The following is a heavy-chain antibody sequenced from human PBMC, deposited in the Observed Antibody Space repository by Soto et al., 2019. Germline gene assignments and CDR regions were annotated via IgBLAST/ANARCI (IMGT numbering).Heavy chain of an antibody. J-gene: IGHJ4*02. D-gene: IGHD5-18*01. CDR2: ISWNSGSI. Sequence: EVQLVESGGGLVQPGRSLRLSCAASGFTFDDNAMHWVRQAPGKGLEWVSGISWNSGSIGYADSVKGRFTISRDNAKNSLYLQMNSLRAEDTALYYCAKAQSDVDTAMVEYYFDYWGQGTLVTVSS. V-gene: IGHV3-9*01. CDR3: AKAQSDVDTAMVEYYFDY. CDR1: GFTFDDNA.